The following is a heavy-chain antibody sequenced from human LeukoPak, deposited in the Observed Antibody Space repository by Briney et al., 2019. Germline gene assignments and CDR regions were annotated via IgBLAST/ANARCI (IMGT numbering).Heavy chain of an antibody. CDR3: ARGGAVAGRFDP. V-gene: IGHV3-7*01. Sequence: QPGGSLRLSCAASGFTFDDYTMSWVRQAPGKGLEWVAKMKEDGSDIHYVDSVRGRFSISRDNAKDSLYLQMNSLRVDDTAAYYCARGGAVAGRFDPWGQGTQVTVSS. CDR2: MKEDGSDI. J-gene: IGHJ5*02. CDR1: GFTFDDYT. D-gene: IGHD6-19*01.